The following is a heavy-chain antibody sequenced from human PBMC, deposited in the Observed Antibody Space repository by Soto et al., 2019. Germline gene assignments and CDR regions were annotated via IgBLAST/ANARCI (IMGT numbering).Heavy chain of an antibody. CDR3: AKSRLRYFDWLLYPPTFDY. V-gene: IGHV3-23*01. CDR1: GFTFSSYA. CDR2: ISGSGGST. Sequence: GGSLRLSCAASGFTFSSYAMSWVRQAPGKGLEWVSAISGSGGSTYYADSVKGRFTISRDNSKNTLYLQMNSLRAEDTAVYYCAKSRLRYFDWLLYPPTFDYWGQGTLVTVSS. J-gene: IGHJ4*02. D-gene: IGHD3-9*01.